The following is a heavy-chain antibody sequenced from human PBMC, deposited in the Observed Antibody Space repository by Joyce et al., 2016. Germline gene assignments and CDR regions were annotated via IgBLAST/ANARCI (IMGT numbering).Heavy chain of an antibody. D-gene: IGHD3-3*01. CDR2: SSAYNGNT. Sequence: QVHLVQSGAEVEKPGASVKVSCKASGYTFTNYGINWVRQAPGQGLEWMGWSSAYNGNTNYAQKFQGRVTMTTDTSTSTTYMERKSLSSDDTAVYYCARDSAEVFWSGYYGSDGITWGQGTMVTVSS. V-gene: IGHV1-18*04. CDR3: ARDSAEVFWSGYYGSDGIT. J-gene: IGHJ3*01. CDR1: GYTFTNYG.